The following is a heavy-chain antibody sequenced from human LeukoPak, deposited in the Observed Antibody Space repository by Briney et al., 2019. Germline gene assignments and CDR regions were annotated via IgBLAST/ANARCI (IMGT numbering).Heavy chain of an antibody. D-gene: IGHD2-2*02. CDR2: IDPSDSYT. V-gene: IGHV5-10-1*01. Sequence: PGESLRISCKGSGYSFTNYWINWVRQMPGKGLEWMGRIDPSDSYTNYSPSFQGHVTISTDKSVSTAYLQWSSLKASDTAMYYCARRYCGSASCYKSGAFDIWGQGTMVTVSS. CDR3: ARRYCGSASCYKSGAFDI. J-gene: IGHJ3*02. CDR1: GYSFTNYW.